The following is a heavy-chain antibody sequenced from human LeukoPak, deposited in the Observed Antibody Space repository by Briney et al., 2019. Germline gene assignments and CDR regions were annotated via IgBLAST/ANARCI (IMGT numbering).Heavy chain of an antibody. CDR1: GYTFTAFY. CDR2: INPNSGGT. D-gene: IGHD2-2*01. V-gene: IGHV1-2*02. Sequence: ASVKVSCTASGYTFTAFYMHLVRQAPGQGPEWMGWINPNSGGTKYAQKFQGRVTITRDTSITTAYMELGSLRSDDTAVYYCARVSDIVVVPAAIYFDYWGQGALVTVSS. CDR3: ARVSDIVVVPAAIYFDY. J-gene: IGHJ4*02.